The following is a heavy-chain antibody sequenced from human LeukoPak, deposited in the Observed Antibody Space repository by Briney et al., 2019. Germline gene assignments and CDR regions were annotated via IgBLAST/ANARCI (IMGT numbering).Heavy chain of an antibody. CDR2: ISGSSTTI. CDR3: ARDHYSRNDY. Sequence: GGSLRLSCAASGFTVSSNYMSWVRQAPGKGLEWVSYISGSSTTIYYGDSVKGRFTISRDNAKNSLYLQMNSLRDEDTAVYYCARDHYSRNDYWGQGTLVTVSS. J-gene: IGHJ4*02. D-gene: IGHD6-13*01. V-gene: IGHV3-48*02. CDR1: GFTVSSNY.